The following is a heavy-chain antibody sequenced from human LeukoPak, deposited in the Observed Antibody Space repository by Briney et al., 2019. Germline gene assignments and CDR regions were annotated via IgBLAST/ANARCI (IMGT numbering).Heavy chain of an antibody. CDR1: GFIFSNYN. J-gene: IGHJ4*02. D-gene: IGHD5-18*01. CDR3: ARALGYSYGYAVDY. V-gene: IGHV3-48*01. Sequence: GGSLRLSCAASGFIFSNYNMNWVRQTPGKGLEWLSYISSSSGTIYYADSVKGRFTISGDNAKNSLYLQMNSPRAEDTAVYYCARALGYSYGYAVDYWGQGTLVTVSS. CDR2: ISSSSGTI.